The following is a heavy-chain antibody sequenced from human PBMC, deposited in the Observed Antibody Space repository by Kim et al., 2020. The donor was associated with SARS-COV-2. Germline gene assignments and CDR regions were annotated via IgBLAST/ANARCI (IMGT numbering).Heavy chain of an antibody. J-gene: IGHJ4*02. CDR3: ARAGSRYYSSYYFDY. Sequence: SETLSLTCAVYGGSFSGYYWSWIRQPPGKGLEWIGEINHSGSTNYNPSLKSRVTISVDTSKNQFSLKLSSVTAADTAVYYCARAGSRYYSSYYFDYWGQGTLVTVSS. V-gene: IGHV4-34*01. CDR2: INHSGST. D-gene: IGHD3-22*01. CDR1: GGSFSGYY.